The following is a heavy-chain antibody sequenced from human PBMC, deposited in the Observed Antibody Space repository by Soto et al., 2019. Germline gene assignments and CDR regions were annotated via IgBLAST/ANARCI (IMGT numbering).Heavy chain of an antibody. Sequence: EVQLVESGGGLVQPGGSLRLSCAASGFTFSSYWMSWVRQAPGKGLEWVANIKQDGSEKYYVDSVKGRFTISRDNAKNSLYLQMNRLRAEDTAVYYCARLYSSSWYDAFDIWGQGTMVTVSS. J-gene: IGHJ3*02. CDR2: IKQDGSEK. V-gene: IGHV3-7*01. CDR1: GFTFSSYW. D-gene: IGHD6-13*01. CDR3: ARLYSSSWYDAFDI.